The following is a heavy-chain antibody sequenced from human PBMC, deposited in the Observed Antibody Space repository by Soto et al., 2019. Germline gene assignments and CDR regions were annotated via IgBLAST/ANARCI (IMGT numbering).Heavy chain of an antibody. CDR3: AKPPSAIFGVVFPGGDYYFDY. J-gene: IGHJ4*02. Sequence: QVQLVQSGAEVKKPGASVKVSCKASGYTFTSYGISWVRQAPGQGLEWMGWISAYNGNTNYAQKLQGRVTMTTDTSTSTAYMELRSLRSDDTAVYYCAKPPSAIFGVVFPGGDYYFDYWGQGTLVTVSS. CDR1: GYTFTSYG. CDR2: ISAYNGNT. V-gene: IGHV1-18*04. D-gene: IGHD3-3*01.